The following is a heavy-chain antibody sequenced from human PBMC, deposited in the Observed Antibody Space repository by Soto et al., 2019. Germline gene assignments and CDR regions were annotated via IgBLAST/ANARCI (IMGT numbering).Heavy chain of an antibody. CDR3: ARQIDYGDSREFDY. Sequence: SETLSLTSTVSGGSISSYYWSWIRQPPGKGLEWIGYIYYSGSTNYNPSLKSRVTISVDTSKNQFSLKLSSVTAADTAVYYCARQIDYGDSREFDYWGQGTLVTVSS. CDR1: GGSISSYY. J-gene: IGHJ4*02. D-gene: IGHD4-17*01. V-gene: IGHV4-59*08. CDR2: IYYSGST.